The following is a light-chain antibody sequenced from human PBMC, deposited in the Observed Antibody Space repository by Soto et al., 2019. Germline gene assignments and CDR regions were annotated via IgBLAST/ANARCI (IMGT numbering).Light chain of an antibody. Sequence: DIVMTQSPLSLPVTPGEPASISCRSSQSLLHSKGYNYLDWYLQKPGQSPQLLIYLGSNRASGVPDRFSGSGSGTDFTLKISRVEAEDVGVYYCMQALQTITFGQGTRLEIK. CDR2: LGS. CDR1: QSLLHSKGYNY. CDR3: MQALQTIT. J-gene: IGKJ5*01. V-gene: IGKV2-28*01.